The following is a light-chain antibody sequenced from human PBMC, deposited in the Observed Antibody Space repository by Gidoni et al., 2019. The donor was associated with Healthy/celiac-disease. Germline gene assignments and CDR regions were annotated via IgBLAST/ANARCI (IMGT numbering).Light chain of an antibody. V-gene: IGKV1-39*01. Sequence: DIQMTQSTSSLSASVEDRVTITCRASQSISSYLNWYQQKPGKAPKLLIYAASSLQSGVPSMFSGIGSVTDFTLTISSLQPEDFATYYCQQSYSTPKTFGGGTKVEIK. CDR2: AAS. CDR1: QSISSY. J-gene: IGKJ4*01. CDR3: QQSYSTPKT.